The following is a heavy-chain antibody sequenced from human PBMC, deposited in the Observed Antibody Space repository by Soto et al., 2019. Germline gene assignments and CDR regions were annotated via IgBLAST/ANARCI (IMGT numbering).Heavy chain of an antibody. Sequence: SVKVSCRASGGTFSSYAISRVRQAPGQGLEWMGGIIPIFGTANYAQKFQGRVTITADKSTSTAYMELSSLRSEDTAVYYCARADSNYYYYGMDVWGQGTTVTVSS. CDR1: GGTFSSYA. CDR3: ARADSNYYYYGMDV. J-gene: IGHJ6*02. CDR2: IIPIFGTA. V-gene: IGHV1-69*06.